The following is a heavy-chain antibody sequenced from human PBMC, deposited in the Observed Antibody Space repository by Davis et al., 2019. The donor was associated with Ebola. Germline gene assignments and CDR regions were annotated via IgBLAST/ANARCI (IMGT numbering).Heavy chain of an antibody. D-gene: IGHD3-3*01. CDR2: ISSSGSTI. CDR1: GFTFSSYE. V-gene: IGHV3-48*03. Sequence: PGGSLRLSCAASGFTFSSYEMNWVRQAPGKGLEWVSYISSSGSTIYYADSVKGRFTISRDNAKNSLYLQMNSLRAEDTAVYYCARGSRTYYDFWSGQDNRGPDYWGQGTLVTVSS. J-gene: IGHJ4*02. CDR3: ARGSRTYYDFWSGQDNRGPDY.